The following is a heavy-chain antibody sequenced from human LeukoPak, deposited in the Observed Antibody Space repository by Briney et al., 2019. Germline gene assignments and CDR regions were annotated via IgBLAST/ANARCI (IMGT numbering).Heavy chain of an antibody. CDR3: ATVQLLWFGEPRVFDY. D-gene: IGHD3-10*01. J-gene: IGHJ4*02. CDR2: FDPEDGET. Sequence: ASVKVSCKVSGYTLTELSMHWVRQAPGKGLEWMGGFDPEDGETIYAQKFQGRVTMTEDTSTDTAYMELSSLRSEDTAVYYCATVQLLWFGEPRVFDYWGQGTLVTVSS. V-gene: IGHV1-24*01. CDR1: GYTLTELS.